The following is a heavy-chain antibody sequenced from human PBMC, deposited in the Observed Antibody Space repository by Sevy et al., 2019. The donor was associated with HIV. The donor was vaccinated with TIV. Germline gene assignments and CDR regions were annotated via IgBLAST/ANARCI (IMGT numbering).Heavy chain of an antibody. CDR1: GDSISGYY. CDR2: SYYSGST. Sequence: SDTLSLTCTVSGDSISGYYRSWIRQPPGKGLEWIGYSYYSGSTTYNPSLKSRVTISVDTSKNQFSLKLSSVTAADTAVYYCARASPDYYYGMDVWGQGTTVTVSS. J-gene: IGHJ6*02. CDR3: ARASPDYYYGMDV. V-gene: IGHV4-59*01.